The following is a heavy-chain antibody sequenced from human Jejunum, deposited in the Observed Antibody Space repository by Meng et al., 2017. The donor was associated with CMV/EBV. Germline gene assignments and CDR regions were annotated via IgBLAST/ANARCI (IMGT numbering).Heavy chain of an antibody. J-gene: IGHJ4*02. Sequence: EVQVGGAGGGLVQPGGSLRLSCAASGFTFSSNWMHWVRQAPGKGLVWVSHINSDGSDTNYADSVKGRFTISRDNAKNTLYLQMNSLRDEDTAVYYCARVEQEMCWGQGTLVTVSS. V-gene: IGHV3-74*01. D-gene: IGHD1/OR15-1a*01. CDR2: INSDGSDT. CDR3: ARVEQEMC. CDR1: GFTFSSNW.